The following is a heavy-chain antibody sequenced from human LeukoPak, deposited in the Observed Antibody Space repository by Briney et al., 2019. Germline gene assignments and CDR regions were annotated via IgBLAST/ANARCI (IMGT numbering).Heavy chain of an antibody. CDR2: VYTTGGT. CDR3: ARASSSLYLGDSYYFDY. V-gene: IGHV4-4*07. Sequence: SETLSLTPTVSGGSIRNYYWSWISQPARKGLEWVGRVYTTGGTNYNPSLQSRVSISVDRSKNHFSLKLNSVTAADTAVYYCARASSSLYLGDSYYFDYWGQGTLVTVSS. D-gene: IGHD6-13*01. CDR1: GGSIRNYY. J-gene: IGHJ4*02.